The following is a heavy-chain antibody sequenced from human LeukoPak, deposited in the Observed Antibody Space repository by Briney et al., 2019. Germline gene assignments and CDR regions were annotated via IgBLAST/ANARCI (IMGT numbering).Heavy chain of an antibody. D-gene: IGHD6-19*01. CDR1: GFIFSNYA. J-gene: IGHJ4*02. V-gene: IGHV3-64D*06. Sequence: GGSLELSFSASGFIFSNYAMHWVRQAPGKGLEYVSAISSNGGSTYYADSLKGRFTISRDNSKNTLYLQMSSLRAEDTAVYYCVKGKGIAVTSLDYWGQGTLVTVSS. CDR2: ISSNGGST. CDR3: VKGKGIAVTSLDY.